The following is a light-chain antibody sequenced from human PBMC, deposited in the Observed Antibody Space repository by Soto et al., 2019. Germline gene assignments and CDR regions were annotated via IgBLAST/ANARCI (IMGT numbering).Light chain of an antibody. CDR3: QQYGTSPRT. J-gene: IGKJ1*01. V-gene: IGKV3-20*01. CDR1: QSVRSSY. Sequence: EIVWTQSPGTLSLSPGERATLSCRASQSVRSSYLAWYQQKLGQAPRLLIYGVSNRATGIPDRFSGSGSGTDFTLTISRLESEDFAVYYCQQYGTSPRTFGQGPKVEIK. CDR2: GVS.